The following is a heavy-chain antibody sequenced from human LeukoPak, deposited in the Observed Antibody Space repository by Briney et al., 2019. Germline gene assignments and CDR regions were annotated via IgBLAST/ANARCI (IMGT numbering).Heavy chain of an antibody. CDR2: IYWNDDK. Sequence: ESGPTLVKPTQTLTLTCTFSGFSLSTSGVGVGWIRQPPGKALEWLALIYWNDDKRYSPSLKSRLTITKDTSKNQVVLTMTNMDPVDTATYYCAHSPYCGGDRFRQFDYWGQGTLVTVSS. J-gene: IGHJ4*02. D-gene: IGHD2-21*02. CDR3: AHSPYCGGDRFRQFDY. V-gene: IGHV2-5*01. CDR1: GFSLSTSGVG.